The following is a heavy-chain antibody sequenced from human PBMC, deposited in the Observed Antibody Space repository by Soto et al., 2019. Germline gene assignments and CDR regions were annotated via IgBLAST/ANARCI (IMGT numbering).Heavy chain of an antibody. CDR3: ARIVYSSGYAAGNWFVP. V-gene: IGHV1-69*13. Sequence: ASVKVSCKASGGTFSSYAISWVRQAPGQGLEWMGGIIPIFGTANYAQKFQGRVTITADESTSTAYMELSSLRSEDTAVYYCARIVYSSGYAAGNWFVPWGQGTLVTVSS. D-gene: IGHD3-22*01. J-gene: IGHJ5*02. CDR2: IIPIFGTA. CDR1: GGTFSSYA.